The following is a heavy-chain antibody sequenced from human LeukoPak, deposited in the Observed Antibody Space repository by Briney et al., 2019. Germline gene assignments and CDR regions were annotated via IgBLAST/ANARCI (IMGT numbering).Heavy chain of an antibody. J-gene: IGHJ5*02. CDR1: GYTFTSYY. D-gene: IGHD3-3*01. CDR2: INPSGGST. Sequence: GASVKVSCKASGYTFTSYYMHWVRQAPGQGLEWMGIINPSGGSTSYAQKFQGRVTMTRDTSTSTVYMELSSLRSEDTAVYYCARDPRGDYDFWSGYYHNWFDPWGQGTLVTVSS. V-gene: IGHV1-46*01. CDR3: ARDPRGDYDFWSGYYHNWFDP.